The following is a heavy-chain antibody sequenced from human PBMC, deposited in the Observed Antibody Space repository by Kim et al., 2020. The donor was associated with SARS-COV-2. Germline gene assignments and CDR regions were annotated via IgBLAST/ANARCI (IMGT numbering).Heavy chain of an antibody. CDR1: GYTLTELS. D-gene: IGHD3-10*01. V-gene: IGHV1-24*01. CDR2: FDPEDGET. CDR3: ATGVPWFGELLYHFDY. Sequence: ASVKVSCKVSGYTLTELSMHWVRQAPGKGLEWMGGFDPEDGETIYAQKFQGRVTMTEDTSTDTAYMELSSLRSEDTAVYYCATGVPWFGELLYHFDYWGQGTLVTVSS. J-gene: IGHJ4*02.